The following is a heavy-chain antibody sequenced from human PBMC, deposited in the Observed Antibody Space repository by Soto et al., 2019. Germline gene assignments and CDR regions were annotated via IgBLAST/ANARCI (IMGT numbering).Heavy chain of an antibody. V-gene: IGHV1-46*01. D-gene: IGHD1-26*01. CDR3: ARVSETYYGIDY. CDR2: ITPSGGSA. Sequence: QVQLVQSGTEVRKPGASVKVSCKASGYTFSRYHMHWVRQAPGQGLEWMGMITPSGGSATYTQKFPGRVTMTSDTSTSTFYTDLRSLRSEDTAVYYCARVSETYYGIDYWGQGTLVTVSS. J-gene: IGHJ4*02. CDR1: GYTFSRYH.